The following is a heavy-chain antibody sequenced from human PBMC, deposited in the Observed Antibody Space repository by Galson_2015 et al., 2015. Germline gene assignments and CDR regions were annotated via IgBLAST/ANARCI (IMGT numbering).Heavy chain of an antibody. V-gene: IGHV2-70*04. D-gene: IGHD5-18*01. CDR1: GFSLSTSGMR. Sequence: ALVEPTQTLTLTCSFSGFSLSTSGMRASWIRQPPGKALEWLARIDWDDDKFYSTSLKTRLTISKDTSKNQVVLTMTNMDPVDTATYYCARSTTAMGPFDYWGQGTLVTVTS. J-gene: IGHJ4*02. CDR3: ARSTTAMGPFDY. CDR2: IDWDDDK.